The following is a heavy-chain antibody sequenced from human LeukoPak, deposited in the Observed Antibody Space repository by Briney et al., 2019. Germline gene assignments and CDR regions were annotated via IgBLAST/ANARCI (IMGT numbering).Heavy chain of an antibody. J-gene: IGHJ5*02. CDR3: ARATYYDFWSGSWFDP. Sequence: ASVKVSCKASGGTFSSYAISWVRQAPGQGLEWMGWISAYNGNTNYAQKLQGRVTMTTDTSTSTAYMELRSLRSDDTAVYYCARATYYDFWSGSWFDPWGQGTLVTVSS. V-gene: IGHV1-18*01. D-gene: IGHD3-3*01. CDR2: ISAYNGNT. CDR1: GGTFSSYA.